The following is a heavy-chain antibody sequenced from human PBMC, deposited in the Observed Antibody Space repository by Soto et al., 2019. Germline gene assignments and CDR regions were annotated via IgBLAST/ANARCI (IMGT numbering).Heavy chain of an antibody. J-gene: IGHJ4*02. CDR1: GGSISSSSYY. Sequence: SETLSLTCTVSGGSISSSSYYWGWIRQPPGKGLEWIGSIYYSGSTYYNPSLKSRVTISVDTSKNQFSLKLSSVTAADTAVYYCAYGSGSRQIGCWGQGTLVTVSS. D-gene: IGHD3-10*01. CDR2: IYYSGST. V-gene: IGHV4-39*01. CDR3: AYGSGSRQIGC.